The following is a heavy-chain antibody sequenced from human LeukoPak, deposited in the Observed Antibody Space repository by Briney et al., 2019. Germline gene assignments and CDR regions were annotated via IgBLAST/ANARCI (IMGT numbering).Heavy chain of an antibody. Sequence: GESLKISCKGSGYSFTSYWIGWVRQMPGKGLEWMGIIYPGDSDTRYSPSFQGQVTISADKSISTAYLQWSSLKASDTAMYNCARRSYDFWSGYYYYMDVWGKGTTVTVSS. CDR2: IYPGDSDT. CDR3: ARRSYDFWSGYYYYMDV. CDR1: GYSFTSYW. J-gene: IGHJ6*03. V-gene: IGHV5-51*01. D-gene: IGHD3-3*01.